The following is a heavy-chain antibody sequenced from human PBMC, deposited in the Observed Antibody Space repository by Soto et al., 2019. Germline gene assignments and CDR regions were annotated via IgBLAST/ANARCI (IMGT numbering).Heavy chain of an antibody. CDR2: IWYDGSNK. D-gene: IGHD3-22*01. Sequence: GGSLRLSCAASGFTFSSYGMHWVRQAPGKGLEWVAVIWYDGSNKYYADSVKGRFTISRDNSKNTLYLQMNSLRAEDTAVYYCAREGDAYDSSGYYQFDYWGQGNLVTVSS. CDR1: GFTFSSYG. V-gene: IGHV3-33*01. CDR3: AREGDAYDSSGYYQFDY. J-gene: IGHJ4*02.